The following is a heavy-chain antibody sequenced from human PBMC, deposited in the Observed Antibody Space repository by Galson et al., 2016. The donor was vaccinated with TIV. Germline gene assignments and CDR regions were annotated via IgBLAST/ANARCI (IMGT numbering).Heavy chain of an antibody. D-gene: IGHD2-2*01. Sequence: SLRLSCAASGFTFSNYGMHWVRQAPGKGLEWVAVIWYDGTDKYYADSVKGRLTISRDNSKNTLFLQMNSLRAEDTALYYCARPVDCNNTSCYAEYYFHYGMAVWGQGTTVTVSS. CDR1: GFTFSNYG. CDR3: ARPVDCNNTSCYAEYYFHYGMAV. V-gene: IGHV3-33*01. J-gene: IGHJ6*02. CDR2: IWYDGTDK.